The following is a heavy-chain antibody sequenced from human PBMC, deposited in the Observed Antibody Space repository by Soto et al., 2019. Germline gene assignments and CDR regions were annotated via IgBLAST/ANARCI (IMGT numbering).Heavy chain of an antibody. J-gene: IGHJ4*02. CDR3: AKGRPGYCSGGSCYTDYTFDY. Sequence: TGGSLRLSCAASGFTFDDYAMHWVRQAPGKGLEWVSGISWNSGSIGYADSVKGRFTISRDNAKNSLYLQMNSLRAEDTALYYCAKGRPGYCSGGSCYTDYTFDYWGQGTLVTVSS. D-gene: IGHD2-15*01. CDR1: GFTFDDYA. CDR2: ISWNSGSI. V-gene: IGHV3-9*01.